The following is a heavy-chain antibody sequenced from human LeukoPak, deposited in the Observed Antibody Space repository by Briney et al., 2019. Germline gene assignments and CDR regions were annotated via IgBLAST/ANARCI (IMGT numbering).Heavy chain of an antibody. V-gene: IGHV4-34*01. D-gene: IGHD6-25*01. J-gene: IGHJ4*01. CDR2: INHSGST. Sequence: SETLSLTCAVYGGSFSGYYWSWIRQPPGEGLEWIGEINHSGSTNYNPSLKSRVTISVDTSKNQFSLKLSSVTAADTAVYYCARSAAGAATKGGVYYFDYWGQEPWSPSPQ. CDR1: GGSFSGYY. CDR3: ARSAAGAATKGGVYYFDY.